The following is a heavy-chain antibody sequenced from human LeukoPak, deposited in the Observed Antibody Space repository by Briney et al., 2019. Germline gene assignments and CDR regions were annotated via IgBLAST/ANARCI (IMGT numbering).Heavy chain of an antibody. Sequence: SETLSLTCTVSGGSISTYFWSWIRQPPGKGLEWIGNIFPSGSTNYNPSLKSRVTISVDTSKNQFSLKLSSVTAADTAVYYCARRLHLTVTAYYFDYWGQGTLVTVSS. J-gene: IGHJ4*02. CDR3: ARRLHLTVTAYYFDY. D-gene: IGHD4-17*01. CDR2: IFPSGST. V-gene: IGHV4-4*08. CDR1: GGSISTYF.